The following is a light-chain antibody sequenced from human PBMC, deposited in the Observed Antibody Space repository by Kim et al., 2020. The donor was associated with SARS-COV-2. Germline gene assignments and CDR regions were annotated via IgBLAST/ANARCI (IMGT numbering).Light chain of an antibody. CDR1: QSIDNY. Sequence: PSVGARVTIPCRASQSIDNYLIWYQQHPGKAPKLLVYTSSKLQDGVPSRFSASGSGTEFTLTITSLQADDFATYFCQQTHGFPWSFARGTKVDIK. CDR2: TSS. CDR3: QQTHGFPWS. J-gene: IGKJ1*01. V-gene: IGKV1-39*01.